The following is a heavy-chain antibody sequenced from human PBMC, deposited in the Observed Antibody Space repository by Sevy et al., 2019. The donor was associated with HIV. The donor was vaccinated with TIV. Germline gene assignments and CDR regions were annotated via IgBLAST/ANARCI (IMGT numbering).Heavy chain of an antibody. J-gene: IGHJ3*02. Sequence: GGSLRLSCAASGFTFSNAWMSWVRQAPGKGLEWVGRIKSKTDGGTTDYAAPVKGRFTISTDESKNTLYLQMNSLKTEDTAVYYCTTDTGISDYDFWSGRDDTFDNWGQGTMFTVS. CDR2: IKSKTDGGTT. CDR3: TTDTGISDYDFWSGRDDTFDN. D-gene: IGHD3-3*01. V-gene: IGHV3-15*01. CDR1: GFTFSNAW.